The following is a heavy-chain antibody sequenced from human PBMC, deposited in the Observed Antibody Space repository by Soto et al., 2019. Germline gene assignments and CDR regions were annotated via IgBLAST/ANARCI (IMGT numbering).Heavy chain of an antibody. J-gene: IGHJ4*02. CDR1: GFSLSTSGLG. Sequence: QITLKESGPTLVRPTQTLTLTCTFSGFSLSTSGLGVGWIRQPPGKALEWLALIYWNDDKRYSPSLKARLTIHKDTSKNQVVLTMTNMDPVDTATYYCAHRPSGWYLFDYWGQGTLVTVSS. CDR3: AHRPSGWYLFDY. V-gene: IGHV2-5*01. D-gene: IGHD6-19*01. CDR2: IYWNDDK.